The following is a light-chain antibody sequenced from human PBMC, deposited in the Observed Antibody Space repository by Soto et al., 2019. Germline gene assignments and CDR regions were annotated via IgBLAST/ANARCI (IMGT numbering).Light chain of an antibody. CDR3: QQYNDWPPELT. CDR1: QSVSSN. CDR2: GAS. Sequence: EIMMTQSPATLSVSPGERATLSCWASQSVSSNLDWYQQRPGQAPRLLIYGASTRAAGIPARFSGSGSGTDFTLTISGLQSGDSAVYYCQQYNDWPPELTFGGGTEVEIK. V-gene: IGKV3-15*01. J-gene: IGKJ4*01.